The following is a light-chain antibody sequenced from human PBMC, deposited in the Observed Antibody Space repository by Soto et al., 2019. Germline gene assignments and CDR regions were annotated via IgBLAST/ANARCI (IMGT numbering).Light chain of an antibody. CDR1: QNIRTN. Sequence: EIVMTQSPATLSVSPGERATLSCRASQNIRTNLAWYQQRPGQAPRLLIYGASTRATGIPVRFSGSGSGTEFTLTINSLQSEDFAVYYCKHYNTWPGFGQGTKLEI. CDR2: GAS. J-gene: IGKJ2*01. V-gene: IGKV3-15*01. CDR3: KHYNTWPG.